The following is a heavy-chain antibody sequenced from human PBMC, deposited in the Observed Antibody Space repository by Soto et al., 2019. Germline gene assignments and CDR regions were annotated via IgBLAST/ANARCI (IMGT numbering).Heavy chain of an antibody. CDR1: GASISSGGYA. CDR3: AREGSSGSYYFDS. Sequence: SETLSLTCNVSGASISSGGYACSLIRQHPGKGLEWIGYIYYSESTYYNPSLESRLTISVDTSKNQFSLNLNSVTAADTAVYYCAREGSSGSYYFDSWGQGTLVTVSS. V-gene: IGHV4-31*03. D-gene: IGHD1-26*01. CDR2: IYYSEST. J-gene: IGHJ4*02.